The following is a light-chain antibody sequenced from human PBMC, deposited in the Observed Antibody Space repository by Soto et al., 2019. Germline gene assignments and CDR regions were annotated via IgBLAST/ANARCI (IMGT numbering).Light chain of an antibody. CDR1: QSISSY. CDR3: QQSYITPPFT. V-gene: IGKV1-39*01. CDR2: AAS. Sequence: DIQMTQSPSSLSASVGDRVTITCRASQSISSYLNWYQQKPGKAPKLLIYAASSLQSGVPSRFSGSGSGTDFTLTISSLQPEDSATYYCQQSYITPPFTFGPGTKVDIK. J-gene: IGKJ3*01.